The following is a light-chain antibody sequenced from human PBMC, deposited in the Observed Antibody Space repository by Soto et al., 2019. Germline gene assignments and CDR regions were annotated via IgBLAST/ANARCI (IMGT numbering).Light chain of an antibody. CDR2: GAS. J-gene: IGKJ5*01. Sequence: ETVLTQSPGTLSLSPGERATLSCRASQSVSNNYLAWYQQKPGQAPRLLIYGASSRATGIPDRFSGSGSGTDFTLIISSLEPEDFAVYYCQQRSNWPITFGQGTRLENK. V-gene: IGKV3D-20*02. CDR1: QSVSNNY. CDR3: QQRSNWPIT.